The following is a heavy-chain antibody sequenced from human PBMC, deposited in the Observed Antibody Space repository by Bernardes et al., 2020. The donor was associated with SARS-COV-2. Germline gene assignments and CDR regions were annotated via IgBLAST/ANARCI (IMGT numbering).Heavy chain of an antibody. CDR3: TTDSVAAAAGMGY. CDR1: GFTLSNAW. CDR2: IKSKTDGGTT. V-gene: IGHV3-15*01. D-gene: IGHD6-13*01. J-gene: IGHJ4*02. Sequence: GSLRLSCAASGFTLSNAWMSWVRQAPGKGLEWVGRIKSKTDGGTTDYAAPVKGRLTIPRDDSKSTLYLQMNRLKTEDTAVYYCTTDSVAAAAGMGYWGQGTLVTVSS.